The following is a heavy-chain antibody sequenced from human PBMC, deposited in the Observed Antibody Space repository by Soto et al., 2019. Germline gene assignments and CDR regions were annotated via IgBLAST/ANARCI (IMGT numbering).Heavy chain of an antibody. J-gene: IGHJ4*02. CDR3: STTSWVDNSGSPH. D-gene: IGHD3-22*01. V-gene: IGHV4-30-4*02. Sequence: PSYTLSLTCTVSGDSITNDNYYWGLILQPPGKGLEWIGYIYYSGSTHYNPSLQSRLIVSMDTSKNEFSLQLGSVTAADTAVYYCSTTSWVDNSGSPHWGQGALVTVSS. CDR2: IYYSGST. CDR1: GDSITNDNYY.